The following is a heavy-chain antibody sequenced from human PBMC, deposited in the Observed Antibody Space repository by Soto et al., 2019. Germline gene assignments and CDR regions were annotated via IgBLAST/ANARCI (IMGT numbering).Heavy chain of an antibody. D-gene: IGHD3-22*01. Sequence: PSGTLSLTCTVSGGAISSSSYYWSWIRQPPGKGLEWVGYIYYSGTIYYNPSLKGRLTISVDTPKNQFSLKLSSVTAADTAVYYCARVTRYYYDSSGHLFDYWGQGSLVTVSS. V-gene: IGHV4-30-4*01. CDR3: ARVTRYYYDSSGHLFDY. CDR1: GGAISSSSYY. J-gene: IGHJ4*02. CDR2: IYYSGTI.